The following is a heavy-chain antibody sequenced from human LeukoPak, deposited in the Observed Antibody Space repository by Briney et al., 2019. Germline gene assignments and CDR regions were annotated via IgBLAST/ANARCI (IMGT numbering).Heavy chain of an antibody. CDR2: INPSGGST. V-gene: IGHV1-46*01. J-gene: IGHJ6*03. CDR1: GYTFTSYY. D-gene: IGHD2-15*01. CDR3: ARDLGYCSGGSCYSAYYYMDV. Sequence: ASVKVSCKASGYTFTSYYIHWLRQAPGQGLEWMGIINPSGGSTGYAQKFQGRVTMTRDMSTSTVYMELSSLRSEDTAVYYCARDLGYCSGGSCYSAYYYMDVWGKGTTVTVSS.